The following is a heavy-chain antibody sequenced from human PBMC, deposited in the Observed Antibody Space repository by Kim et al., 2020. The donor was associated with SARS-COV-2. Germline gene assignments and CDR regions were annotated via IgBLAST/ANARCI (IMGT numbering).Heavy chain of an antibody. V-gene: IGHV4-31*03. J-gene: IGHJ4*02. Sequence: SETLSLTCTVSGGSISSGGYYWSWIRQHPGKGLEWIGYIYYSGSTYYNPSLKSRVTISVDTSKNQFSLKLSSVTAADTAVYYCARGWGSSWYYFDYWGQGTLVTVSS. D-gene: IGHD6-13*01. CDR1: GGSISSGGYY. CDR2: IYYSGST. CDR3: ARGWGSSWYYFDY.